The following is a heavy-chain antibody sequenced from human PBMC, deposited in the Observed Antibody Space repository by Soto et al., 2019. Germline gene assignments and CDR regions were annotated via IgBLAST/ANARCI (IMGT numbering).Heavy chain of an antibody. J-gene: IGHJ6*03. CDR3: ARHLGYCSSTSCYGYYYYYMDV. V-gene: IGHV4-39*01. D-gene: IGHD2-2*01. CDR1: GGSISSSSYY. Sequence: QLQLQESGPGLVKPSETLSLTCTVSGGSISSSSYYWGWIRQPPGKGLEWIGSIYYSGSTYYNPSLKSRITISVDTSTNQFSLKLSSVTAADTAVYYCARHLGYCSSTSCYGYYYYYMDVWGKGTTVTVSS. CDR2: IYYSGST.